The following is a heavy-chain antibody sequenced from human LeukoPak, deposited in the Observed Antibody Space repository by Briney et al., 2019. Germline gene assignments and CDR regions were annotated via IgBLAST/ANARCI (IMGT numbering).Heavy chain of an antibody. J-gene: IGHJ3*02. V-gene: IGHV4-39*02. D-gene: IGHD5-18*01. CDR3: AREEYSYALDAFDI. Sequence: SETLSLTCTVSGGSISSSSYYWGWIRQPPGKGLEWIGSIYYSGSTYYSPSLKSRVTISVDTSKNQFSLKLSSVTAADTAVYYCAREEYSYALDAFDIWGQGTMVTVSS. CDR1: GGSISSSSYY. CDR2: IYYSGST.